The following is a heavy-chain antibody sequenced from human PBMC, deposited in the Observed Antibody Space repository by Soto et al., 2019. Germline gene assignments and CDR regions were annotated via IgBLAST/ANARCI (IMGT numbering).Heavy chain of an antibody. Sequence: PGGSLRLSCAASGFTFSSYSMNWVRQARGKGLEWVSSISSSSSYIYYADSVKGRFTISGDNSKNTLYLQMNSLRAEDSAVYYCARDLRPFSSSGNWFDPWGQGTLVTVSS. J-gene: IGHJ5*02. D-gene: IGHD6-6*01. CDR2: ISSSSSYI. V-gene: IGHV3-21*01. CDR3: ARDLRPFSSSGNWFDP. CDR1: GFTFSSYS.